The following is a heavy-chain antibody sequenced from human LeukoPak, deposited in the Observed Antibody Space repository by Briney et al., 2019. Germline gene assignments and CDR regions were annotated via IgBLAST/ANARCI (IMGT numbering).Heavy chain of an antibody. D-gene: IGHD2/OR15-2a*01. CDR1: GFTFSTYE. V-gene: IGHV3-48*02. CDR3: ARDFSYAFDI. Sequence: TGGSLRLSCAASGFTFSTYEMNWVRQAPGKGLEWVSYILGTTNIKYADSVRGRFTISRDNAKNSLYLQMNSLRDEDTAVYYCARDFSYAFDIWGQGTMVTVSS. J-gene: IGHJ3*02. CDR2: ILGTTNI.